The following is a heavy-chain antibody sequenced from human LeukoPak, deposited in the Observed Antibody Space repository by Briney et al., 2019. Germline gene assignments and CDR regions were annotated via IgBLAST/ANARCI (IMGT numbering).Heavy chain of an antibody. Sequence: SETLSLTCTVSGGSISSGGYYWRWIRQPPGKGLEWIGYIYHSGSTYYNPSLKSRVTISVDRSKNQFSLKLSSVTAADTAVYYCARGAFWRSSTSCYHEYFQHWGQGTLVTVSS. V-gene: IGHV4-30-2*01. CDR3: ARGAFWRSSTSCYHEYFQH. CDR2: IYHSGST. CDR1: GGSISSGGYY. J-gene: IGHJ1*01. D-gene: IGHD2-2*01.